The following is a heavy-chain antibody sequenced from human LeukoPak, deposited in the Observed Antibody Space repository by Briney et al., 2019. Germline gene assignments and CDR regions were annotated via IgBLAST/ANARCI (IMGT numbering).Heavy chain of an antibody. J-gene: IGHJ4*02. Sequence: PGGSLRLSCAASGFTFSSYEMNWVRQAPGKGLEWVSYISSSSSTIYYADSVKGRFTISRDNAKNSLYLQMNSLRAEDTALYYCARVASNYDFDCWGQGTLVTVSS. V-gene: IGHV3-48*03. CDR3: ARVASNYDFDC. CDR1: GFTFSSYE. CDR2: ISSSSSTI. D-gene: IGHD4-11*01.